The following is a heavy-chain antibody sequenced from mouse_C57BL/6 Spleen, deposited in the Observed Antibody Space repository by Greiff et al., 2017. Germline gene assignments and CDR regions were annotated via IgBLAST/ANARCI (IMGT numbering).Heavy chain of an antibody. CDR1: GYTFTSYG. Sequence: VQLQESGAELARPGASVKLSCKASGYTFTSYGISWVKQRTGQGLEWIGEIYPRSGNTYYNEKFKGKATLTADKSSSTAYMGLRSLTSEDSAVYFWAREPHDDSSYPYFDDWGQGTTLTVSS. D-gene: IGHD1-1*01. V-gene: IGHV1-81*01. CDR2: IYPRSGNT. CDR3: AREPHDDSSYPYFDD. J-gene: IGHJ2*01.